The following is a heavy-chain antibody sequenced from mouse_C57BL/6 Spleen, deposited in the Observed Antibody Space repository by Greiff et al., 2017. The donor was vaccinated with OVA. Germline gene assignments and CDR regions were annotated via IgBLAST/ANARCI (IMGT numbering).Heavy chain of an antibody. CDR1: GYAFSSSW. CDR2: IYPGDGDT. J-gene: IGHJ3*01. D-gene: IGHD1-1*01. V-gene: IGHV1-82*01. CDR3: ARSEYYGSSPPWFAY. Sequence: VVKPGASVKISCKASGYAFSSSWMNWVKQRPGKGLEWIGRIYPGDGDTNYNGKFKGKATLTADKSSSTAYMQLSSLTSEDSAVYFCARSEYYGSSPPWFAYWGQGTLVTVSA.